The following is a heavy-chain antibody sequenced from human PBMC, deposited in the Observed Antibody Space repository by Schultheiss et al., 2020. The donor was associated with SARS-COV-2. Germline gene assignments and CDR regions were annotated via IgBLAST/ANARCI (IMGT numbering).Heavy chain of an antibody. Sequence: GGSLRLSCAASGFTFSSYSMNWVRQASGKGLEWVSSISSSSSYIYYADSVKGRFTISRDNAKNSLYLQMNSLRAEDTAVYYCARWGLDYGDYEVYYYYGMDVWGQGTTVTVSS. CDR2: ISSSSSYI. D-gene: IGHD4-17*01. J-gene: IGHJ6*02. CDR3: ARWGLDYGDYEVYYYYGMDV. V-gene: IGHV3-21*01. CDR1: GFTFSSYS.